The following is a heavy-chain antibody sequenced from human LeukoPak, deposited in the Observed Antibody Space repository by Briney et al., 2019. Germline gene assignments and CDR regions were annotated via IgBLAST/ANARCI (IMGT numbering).Heavy chain of an antibody. CDR3: AKKGAAGMNFDY. J-gene: IGHJ4*02. D-gene: IGHD6-13*01. CDR2: ISGRGDNT. CDR1: GFTFSSYA. Sequence: GGSLRLSCVASGFTFSSYAMSWVRQAPGKGLEWVSAISGRGDNTYYADSAKGRFTSSRDNSKNTLYLQMNSLRAEDTAVYYCAKKGAAGMNFDYWGQGTLVTVSS. V-gene: IGHV3-23*01.